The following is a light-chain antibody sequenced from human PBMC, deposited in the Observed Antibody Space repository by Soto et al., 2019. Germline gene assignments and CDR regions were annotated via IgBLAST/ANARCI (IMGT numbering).Light chain of an antibody. CDR3: QQYNNWPPSIT. J-gene: IGKJ5*01. CDR2: GAS. Sequence: VMAQSPATLSVSPGDRAILSCRASHSVNTNLAWYQQRPGQPPRLLIFGASTRATGIPARFSGSGSGTEFTLTISSLQSEDFAVYYCQQYNNWPPSITFGQGTRREIK. CDR1: HSVNTN. V-gene: IGKV3-15*01.